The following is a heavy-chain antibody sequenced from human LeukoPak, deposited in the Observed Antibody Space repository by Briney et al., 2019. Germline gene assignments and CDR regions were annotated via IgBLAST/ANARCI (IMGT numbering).Heavy chain of an antibody. Sequence: ASVKVSCKASGYTFTSYDINWVRQATGQGLEWMGWMNPNSGNTGYAQKFQGRVTMTRNTSISTAYMELSSLRSEDTAVYYCAREGLTGEDFDYWGQGTLVTISS. D-gene: IGHD7-27*01. J-gene: IGHJ4*02. CDR1: GYTFTSYD. V-gene: IGHV1-8*01. CDR2: MNPNSGNT. CDR3: AREGLTGEDFDY.